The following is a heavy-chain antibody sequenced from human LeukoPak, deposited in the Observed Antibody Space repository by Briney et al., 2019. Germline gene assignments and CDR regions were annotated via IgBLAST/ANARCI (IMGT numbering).Heavy chain of an antibody. Sequence: AVKVSCKASGGTFSSYAISWVRQAPGQGLEWMGGIIPIFGTANYAQKFQGRVTITADESTSTAYMELSSLRSEDTAVYYCATAYSSSSGRYYYYYMDVWGKGTTVTVSS. CDR3: ATAYSSSSGRYYYYYMDV. J-gene: IGHJ6*03. V-gene: IGHV1-69*13. CDR1: GGTFSSYA. D-gene: IGHD6-6*01. CDR2: IIPIFGTA.